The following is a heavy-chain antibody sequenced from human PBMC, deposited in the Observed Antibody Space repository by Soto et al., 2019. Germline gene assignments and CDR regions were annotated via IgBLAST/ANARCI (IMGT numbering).Heavy chain of an antibody. CDR3: ARDLESGYSKYYYYMDV. D-gene: IGHD5-12*01. Sequence: SQTLSLTCAISGDSVSSNTAAWHWIRQSPSRGLEWLGRTYFRSRWYNDYAVPVKSRITINADTSKNQFSLHLNSVSPEDTAVYYCARDLESGYSKYYYYMDVWGKGTTVTVSS. CDR2: TYFRSRWYN. V-gene: IGHV6-1*01. CDR1: GDSVSSNTAA. J-gene: IGHJ6*03.